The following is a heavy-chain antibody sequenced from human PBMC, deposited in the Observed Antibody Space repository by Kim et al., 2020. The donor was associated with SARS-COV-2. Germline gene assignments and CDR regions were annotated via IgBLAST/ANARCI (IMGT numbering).Heavy chain of an antibody. CDR2: ISWNSGSI. D-gene: IGHD2-2*01. Sequence: GGSLRLSCAASGFTFDDYAMHWVRQAPGKGLEWVSGISWNSGSIGYADSVKGRFTISRDNAKNSLYLQMNSLRAEDTALYYCAKGLNFLVVPAATFDYWGQGTLVTVSS. CDR3: AKGLNFLVVPAATFDY. V-gene: IGHV3-9*01. CDR1: GFTFDDYA. J-gene: IGHJ4*02.